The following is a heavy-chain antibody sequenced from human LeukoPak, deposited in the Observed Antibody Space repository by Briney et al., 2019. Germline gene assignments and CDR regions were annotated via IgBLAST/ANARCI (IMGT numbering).Heavy chain of an antibody. Sequence: SETLSLTCTVSGGSLEGLYWSWIRQSPEKGLEWIGNVFHTGVTSYNLSLKSRVTISVDTSRNQFSLTMTSMTTADTAIYYCTRGGGSGYYFGIPRYYFDAWGQGVLVTVSS. CDR1: GGSLEGLY. V-gene: IGHV4-59*11. CDR2: VFHTGVT. D-gene: IGHD3-22*01. J-gene: IGHJ4*02. CDR3: TRGGGSGYYFGIPRYYFDA.